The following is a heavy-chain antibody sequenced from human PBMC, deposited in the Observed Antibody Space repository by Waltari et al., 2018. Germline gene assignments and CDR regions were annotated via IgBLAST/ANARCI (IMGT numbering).Heavy chain of an antibody. CDR1: GFTFSSYA. CDR3: AKDLGSSGWPAVCDY. Sequence: EVQLLESGGGLVQPGGSLRLSCAASGFTFSSYAMSWVRQAPGKGLEWVAALRGSGGSTYYADSGKGRFTISRDNSNNTLYLQMNSLRAEDTAVYYCAKDLGSSGWPAVCDYWGQGTLVTVSS. J-gene: IGHJ4*02. D-gene: IGHD6-19*01. V-gene: IGHV3-23*01. CDR2: LRGSGGST.